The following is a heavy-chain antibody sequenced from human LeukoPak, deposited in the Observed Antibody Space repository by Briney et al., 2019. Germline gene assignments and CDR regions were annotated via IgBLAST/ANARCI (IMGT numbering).Heavy chain of an antibody. CDR2: ITSGGTK. CDR3: ARGPYNWNYELDYKLDY. Sequence: GGSLRLSCAASGFTFSDYYMSWIRQAPGKGLEWVSYITSGGTKYYADSVKGRFTISRDNAKNSLYLQMNSLRAEDTAVYYCARGPYNWNYELDYKLDYWGQGTLVTVSS. J-gene: IGHJ4*02. CDR1: GFTFSDYY. V-gene: IGHV3-11*01. D-gene: IGHD1-7*01.